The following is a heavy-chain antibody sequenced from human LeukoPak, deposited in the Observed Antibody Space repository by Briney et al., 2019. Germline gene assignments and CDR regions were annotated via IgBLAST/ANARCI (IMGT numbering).Heavy chain of an antibody. CDR2: INIDGSII. J-gene: IGHJ2*01. CDR1: RFAFSSYW. CDR3: ARELRDYWYFDL. V-gene: IGHV3-74*01. Sequence: HPGGSLRLSCSASRFAFSSYWMHWVRQVAGEGLVWVSRINIDGSIITYADSVKGRFTISRDNAKDTLYVQMNSLRAEDTAVYYCARELRDYWYFDLWGRGTLVTVSS. D-gene: IGHD2-8*01.